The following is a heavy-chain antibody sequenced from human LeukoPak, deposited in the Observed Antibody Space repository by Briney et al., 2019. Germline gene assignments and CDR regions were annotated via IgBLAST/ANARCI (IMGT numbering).Heavy chain of an antibody. Sequence: GRSLRLSCAASGYTFSSYAMHWVRQAPGKGLEWVAVISYDGSNKYYADSVKGRFAISRDNSKNTLYLQMNSLRAEDTAVYYCARRAGGMDVWGQGTTVTVSS. V-gene: IGHV3-30*09. CDR1: GYTFSSYA. CDR3: ARRAGGMDV. CDR2: ISYDGSNK. J-gene: IGHJ6*02.